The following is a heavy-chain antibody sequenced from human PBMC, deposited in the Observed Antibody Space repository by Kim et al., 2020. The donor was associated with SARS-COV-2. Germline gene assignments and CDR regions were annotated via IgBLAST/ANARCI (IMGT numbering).Heavy chain of an antibody. D-gene: IGHD3-10*01. J-gene: IGHJ4*02. V-gene: IGHV3-23*01. Sequence: GGSLRLSCAASGFTFSSYAMSWVRQAPGKGLEWVSAISGSGGSTYYADSVKGRFTISRDNSKNTLYLQMNSLRAEDTAVYYCAHWIVYGSGRGYFDYWGQGTLVTVSS. CDR1: GFTFSSYA. CDR2: ISGSGGST. CDR3: AHWIVYGSGRGYFDY.